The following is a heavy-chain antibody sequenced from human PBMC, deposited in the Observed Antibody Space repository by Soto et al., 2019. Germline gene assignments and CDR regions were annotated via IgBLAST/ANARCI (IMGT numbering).Heavy chain of an antibody. D-gene: IGHD5-12*01. Sequence: EVQLVESGGGLVQPGRSLRLSCAASGFTFDDYAMHWVRQAPGKGLEWVSGISWNSGSIGYADSVKGRFTISRDNAKNSLYLQMNSLRAEDTALYYCAKEGRRWLQTPYYYGMDVWGQGTTVTVSS. J-gene: IGHJ6*02. CDR2: ISWNSGSI. CDR3: AKEGRRWLQTPYYYGMDV. CDR1: GFTFDDYA. V-gene: IGHV3-9*01.